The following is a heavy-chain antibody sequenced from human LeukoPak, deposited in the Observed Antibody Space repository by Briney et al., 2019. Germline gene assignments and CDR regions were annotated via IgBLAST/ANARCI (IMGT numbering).Heavy chain of an antibody. CDR3: ARVTGYMVEDYFDY. CDR2: IYYSGST. J-gene: IGHJ4*02. CDR1: GGSISSYY. D-gene: IGHD5-12*01. Sequence: SETLSLTCTVFGGSISSYYWSWIRQPPGKGLEWIGYIYYSGSTNYNPSLKSRVTISVDTSKNQFSLRLSSVTAADTAVYYCARVTGYMVEDYFDYWGQGTLVTVSS. V-gene: IGHV4-59*01.